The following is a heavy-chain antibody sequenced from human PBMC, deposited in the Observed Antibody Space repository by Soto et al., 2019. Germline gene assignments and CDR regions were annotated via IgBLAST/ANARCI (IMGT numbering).Heavy chain of an antibody. J-gene: IGHJ4*02. CDR3: AKDIIPIAAAVDSYFDY. CDR2: ISWNSGSI. Sequence: EVQLVESGGGLVQPGRSLRLSCAASGFTFDDYAMHWVRQAPGKGLEWVSGISWNSGSIGYADSVKGRFTISRDNAKNSLYLQMNSLRAEDTALYYCAKDIIPIAAAVDSYFDYWGQGTLVTVSS. CDR1: GFTFDDYA. V-gene: IGHV3-9*01. D-gene: IGHD6-13*01.